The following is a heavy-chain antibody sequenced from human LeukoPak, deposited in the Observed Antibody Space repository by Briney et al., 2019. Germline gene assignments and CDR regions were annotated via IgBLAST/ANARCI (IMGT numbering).Heavy chain of an antibody. CDR1: GFTISTYW. D-gene: IGHD6-13*01. Sequence: GGSLRLSCTASGFTISTYWMSWVRQAPGKGLEWVANLNQDGSKKYYVDSVKGRFTISRDNVKNSVDLQMNSLRAEDTAVYSCARAVAAADSYWGRGTLVTVSS. J-gene: IGHJ4*02. CDR2: LNQDGSKK. CDR3: ARAVAAADSY. V-gene: IGHV3-7*04.